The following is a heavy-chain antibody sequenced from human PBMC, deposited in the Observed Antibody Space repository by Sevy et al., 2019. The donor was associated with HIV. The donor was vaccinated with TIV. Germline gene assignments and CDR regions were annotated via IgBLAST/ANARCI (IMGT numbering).Heavy chain of an antibody. D-gene: IGHD6-6*01. CDR3: ARGVAALPGYYYGMDV. V-gene: IGHV3-30*09. CDR1: GFTFSSYP. CDR2: MSYDGSNK. J-gene: IGHJ6*02. Sequence: GGSLRLSCAASGFTFSSYPMNWVRQAPGKGLEWVAVMSYDGSNKYLADSVKGRFAVSRDKSKNMLYLQKSRLSAEDTAVYYCARGVAALPGYYYGMDVWGLGTTVTVSS.